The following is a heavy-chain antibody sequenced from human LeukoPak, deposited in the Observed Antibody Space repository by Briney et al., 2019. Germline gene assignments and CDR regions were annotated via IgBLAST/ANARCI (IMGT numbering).Heavy chain of an antibody. CDR2: IIPIFDTT. CDR3: ARAIRGSKIASRYYFYYMDI. V-gene: IGHV1-69*06. CDR1: GGTFSSYA. Sequence: SVNVSCKASGGTFSSYAINWVRQAPGQGLEWMGGIIPIFDTTNYAQNFQGRVTITADKSTNTAYMELSSLRSEDTAVYYCARAIRGSKIASRYYFYYMDIWGKGTTVTVSS. J-gene: IGHJ6*03. D-gene: IGHD3-10*01.